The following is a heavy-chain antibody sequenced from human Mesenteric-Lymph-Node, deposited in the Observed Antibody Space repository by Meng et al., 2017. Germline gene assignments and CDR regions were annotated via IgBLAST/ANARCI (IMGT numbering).Heavy chain of an antibody. J-gene: IGHJ4*02. D-gene: IGHD5-24*01. CDR3: ARDQDGAGGTVDY. CDR2: ITNDGSVT. CDR1: GFTLGRFW. Sequence: GGSLRLSCAASGFTLGRFWMQWVRQVPGKGLQWVSRITNDGSVTSYADSVKGRFTISRDNAENTLYLQMDSLRVGDTAVYFCARDQDGAGGTVDYWGQGTLVTVSS. V-gene: IGHV3-74*01.